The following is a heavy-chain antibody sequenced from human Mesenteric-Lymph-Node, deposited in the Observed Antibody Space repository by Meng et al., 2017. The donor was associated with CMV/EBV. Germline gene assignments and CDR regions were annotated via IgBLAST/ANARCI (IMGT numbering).Heavy chain of an antibody. CDR1: GFTFSSYW. D-gene: IGHD2-2*01. Sequence: GESLKISCAASGFTFSSYWMSWVRQAPGKGLEWVANIKQDGNEKYYVDSVKGRFTISRDNAKNSLYLQMNSLRAEDTAVYYCARDGGGLGYCSSTSCYYYYYYGMDVWGQGTTVTVSS. V-gene: IGHV3-7*01. CDR2: IKQDGNEK. CDR3: ARDGGGLGYCSSTSCYYYYYYGMDV. J-gene: IGHJ6*02.